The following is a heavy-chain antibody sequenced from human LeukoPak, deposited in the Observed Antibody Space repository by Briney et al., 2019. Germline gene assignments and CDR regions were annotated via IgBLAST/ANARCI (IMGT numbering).Heavy chain of an antibody. CDR1: GGSINAYY. D-gene: IGHD5-18*01. Sequence: SETLSLTCTVSGGSINAYYWSWIRQPAGKGLEWIAYVRDNGENNYNPSLKSRVAISVDTANNQISQRLNFVTAADTAIYYCARQPANTAALVIWGLGTMVTVSS. J-gene: IGHJ3*02. CDR2: VRDNGEN. CDR3: ARQPANTAALVI. V-gene: IGHV4-59*08.